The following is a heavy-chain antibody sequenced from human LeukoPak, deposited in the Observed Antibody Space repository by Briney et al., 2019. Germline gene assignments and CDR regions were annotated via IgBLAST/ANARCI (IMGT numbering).Heavy chain of an antibody. Sequence: SETLSLTCTVSGSSISSGGYYWGWIRQPPGKGLEWIGSIYYSGSTYYNPSLKSRVTISVDTSKNQFPLKLSSVTAADTAAYYCASPGGGPTDYWGQGTLVTVSS. CDR3: ASPGGGPTDY. V-gene: IGHV4-39*01. D-gene: IGHD3-16*01. CDR1: GSSISSGGYY. J-gene: IGHJ4*02. CDR2: IYYSGST.